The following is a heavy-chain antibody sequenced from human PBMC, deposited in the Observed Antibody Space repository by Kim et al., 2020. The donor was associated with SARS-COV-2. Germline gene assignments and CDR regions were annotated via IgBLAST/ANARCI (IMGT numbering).Heavy chain of an antibody. V-gene: IGHV5-10-1*01. Sequence: GESLKISCKGSGYSFTSYWISWVRQMPGKGLEWMGRIDPSDSYTNYSPSFQGHVTISADKSISTAYLQWSSLKASDTAMYYCARHEGYITMVRGVTNWFDPWGQGTLVTV. D-gene: IGHD3-10*01. CDR2: IDPSDSYT. CDR1: GYSFTSYW. J-gene: IGHJ5*02. CDR3: ARHEGYITMVRGVTNWFDP.